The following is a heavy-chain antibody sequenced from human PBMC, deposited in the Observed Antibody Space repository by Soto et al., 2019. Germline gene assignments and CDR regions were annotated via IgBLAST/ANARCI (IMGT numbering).Heavy chain of an antibody. Sequence: QVQQVQSGAEVKKPGASVKVSCKASGYTFTSYDINWVRQATGQGLEWMGWMNPNSGNTGYAQKFQGRVTMTRNTSISTAYMELSSLRSEDTAVYYCASMAYYYDSSGYYHEYFQHWGQGTLFTVSS. V-gene: IGHV1-8*01. J-gene: IGHJ1*01. D-gene: IGHD3-22*01. CDR3: ASMAYYYDSSGYYHEYFQH. CDR2: MNPNSGNT. CDR1: GYTFTSYD.